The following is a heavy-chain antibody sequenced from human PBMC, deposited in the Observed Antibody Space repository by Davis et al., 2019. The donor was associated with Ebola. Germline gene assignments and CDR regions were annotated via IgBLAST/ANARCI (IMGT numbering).Heavy chain of an antibody. Sequence: GESLKISCAASGFTFSSHGMHWVRQAPGKGLEWVAVISYDGSNKYYADSVKGRFTISRDNAKSSLSLQLNSLRAEDTAMFYCARVNSETHGFFDYWGQGILVTVSS. J-gene: IGHJ4*02. CDR1: GFTFSSHG. CDR2: ISYDGSNK. V-gene: IGHV3-30*03. CDR3: ARVNSETHGFFDY. D-gene: IGHD1-26*01.